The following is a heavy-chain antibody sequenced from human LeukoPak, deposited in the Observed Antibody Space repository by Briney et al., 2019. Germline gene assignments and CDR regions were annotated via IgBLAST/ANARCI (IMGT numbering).Heavy chain of an antibody. CDR2: IGYTGDT. CDR1: GGSISSGAYY. CDR3: ARVAAATTNPRFDF. D-gene: IGHD1-1*01. J-gene: IGHJ4*02. V-gene: IGHV4-31*03. Sequence: SQTLSLACTVSGGSISSGAYYWSWVRQLPEKGLDWIGYIGYTGDTYYNPSLRSRATISKDTSKTQFSLTLNSLTAADTAVYYCARVAAATTNPRFDFWGQGTLVTVSS.